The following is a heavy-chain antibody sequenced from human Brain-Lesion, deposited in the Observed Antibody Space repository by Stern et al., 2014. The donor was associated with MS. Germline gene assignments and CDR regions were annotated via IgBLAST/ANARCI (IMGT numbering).Heavy chain of an antibody. CDR1: GGSVSSTSYA. D-gene: IGHD2-15*01. V-gene: IGHV4-39*01. J-gene: IGHJ5*02. CDR2: IYYSGKT. Sequence: VQLVESGPGLVKPSETLSLTCTVAGGSVSSTSYAWAWIRQPPGKGLEWIGTIYYSGKTYYSPSLKSRLTISLDTSKNRFSLQLGSVTAADTAVYYCAGEEDIRYCSGGSCTGNWFDPWGQGTLVTVSS. CDR3: AGEEDIRYCSGGSCTGNWFDP.